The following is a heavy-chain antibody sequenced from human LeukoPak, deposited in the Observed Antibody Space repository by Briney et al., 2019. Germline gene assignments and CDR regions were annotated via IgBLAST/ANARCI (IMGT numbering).Heavy chain of an antibody. V-gene: IGHV1-2*02. D-gene: IGHD2-15*01. CDR1: GHIFTIDS. CDR2: VHLNGGGT. Sequence: GASVKVSCTASGHIFTIDSIHRVRQAPGQGLEWPGSVHLNGGGTYRAQKFEGRVTMTKGSSISTASMELSGLTSDDTAVYYCATAQRCSGGTCYAWTDAFHVWGQGTMVIVSS. J-gene: IGHJ3*01. CDR3: ATAQRCSGGTCYAWTDAFHV.